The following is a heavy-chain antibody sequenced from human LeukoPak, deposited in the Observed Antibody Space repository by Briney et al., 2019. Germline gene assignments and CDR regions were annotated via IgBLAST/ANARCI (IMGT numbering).Heavy chain of an antibody. CDR1: GGSISSGDYY. CDR3: ARGLRFLAFDY. J-gene: IGHJ4*02. D-gene: IGHD3-3*02. CDR2: IYYSGST. V-gene: IGHV4-30-4*01. Sequence: SQTLSLTCTVSGGSISSGDYYRSWIRQPPGKGLEWIGYIYYSGSTYYNPSLKSRVTISVDTSKNQFSLKLSSVTAADTAVYYCARGLRFLAFDYWGQGTLVTVSS.